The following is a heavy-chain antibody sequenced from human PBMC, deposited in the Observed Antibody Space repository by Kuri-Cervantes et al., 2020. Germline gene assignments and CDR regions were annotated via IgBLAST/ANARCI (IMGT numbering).Heavy chain of an antibody. D-gene: IGHD6-13*01. CDR2: LNWNGGST. CDR1: GFSFSRYS. V-gene: IGHV3-20*04. J-gene: IGHJ6*03. Sequence: GGSLRLSCTASGFSFSRYSMNWVRQAPGKGLEWVSGLNWNGGSTAYADSVKGRFTISRDNVRSSLYLQMNNLRVEDTALYYCARHPPGWDSSSHSYYYMDVWGKGTTVTVSS. CDR3: ARHPPGWDSSSHSYYYMDV.